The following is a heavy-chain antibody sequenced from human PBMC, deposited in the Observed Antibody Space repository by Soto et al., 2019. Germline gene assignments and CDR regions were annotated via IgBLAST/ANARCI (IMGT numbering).Heavy chain of an antibody. J-gene: IGHJ4*02. CDR1: GGTFSSYA. CDR3: AREILYCSGGSCYSDY. D-gene: IGHD2-15*01. CDR2: IIPIFGKA. Sequence: SVKVSCKASGGTFSSYAISWVRQAPGQGLEWMGGIIPIFGKANYAQKFQGRVTITADESTSTAYMELSSLRSEDTAVYYCAREILYCSGGSCYSDYWGQGTLVTVSS. V-gene: IGHV1-69*13.